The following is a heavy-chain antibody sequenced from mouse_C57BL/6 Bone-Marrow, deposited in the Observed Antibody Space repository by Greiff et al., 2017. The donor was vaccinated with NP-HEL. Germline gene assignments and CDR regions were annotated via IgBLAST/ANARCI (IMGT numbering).Heavy chain of an antibody. CDR1: GFSLTSYA. V-gene: IGHV2-9-1*01. CDR2: IWTGGGT. J-gene: IGHJ3*01. CDR3: ARRYVDSPRFAY. Sequence: QVQLQESGPGLVAPSSTLSITCTASGFSLTSYAMSWVRQPPRKGLEWLGVIWTGGGTNYNSAPKSRLSISTDNSKSQAFSIMNSLQTADTARYSCARRYVDSPRFAYWGQGTLVTVSA. D-gene: IGHD2-13*01.